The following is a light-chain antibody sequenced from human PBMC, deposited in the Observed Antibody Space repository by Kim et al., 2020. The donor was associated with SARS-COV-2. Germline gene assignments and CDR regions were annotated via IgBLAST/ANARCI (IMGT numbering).Light chain of an antibody. V-gene: IGKV3-15*01. CDR2: DIT. CDR1: QNVSNH. Sequence: LSRSPEEKATLSCRASQNVSNHLAWYQPKPGQAPRLLIYDITIRAAGVPARFSGSGSETEFTLTISSLQSEEFAIYYCEQYNYWYTFGQGTKLEI. CDR3: EQYNYWYT. J-gene: IGKJ2*01.